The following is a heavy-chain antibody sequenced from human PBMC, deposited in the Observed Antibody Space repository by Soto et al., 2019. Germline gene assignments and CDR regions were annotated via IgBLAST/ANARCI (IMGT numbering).Heavy chain of an antibody. Sequence: EVQLLESGGGLVQPGGSLRLSCAASGFTFSSYAMSWVRQAPGKGLECVSAISGSGGSTYYADSVKGRFTISRDNSKNTLYLQMNSLRAEDTAVYYCAKAVGTDYYYYYYMDVWGKGTTVTVSS. CDR2: ISGSGGST. V-gene: IGHV3-23*01. D-gene: IGHD1-1*01. CDR1: GFTFSSYA. CDR3: AKAVGTDYYYYYYMDV. J-gene: IGHJ6*03.